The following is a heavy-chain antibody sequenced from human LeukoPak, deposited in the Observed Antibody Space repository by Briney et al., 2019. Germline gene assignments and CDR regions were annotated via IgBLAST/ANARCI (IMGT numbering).Heavy chain of an antibody. J-gene: IGHJ3*02. CDR3: ASGWGGIVVVVAATVPAFDI. Sequence: GASVKVSCKASGGTFSSYAIGWVRQAPGQGLEWMGGIIPIFGTANYAQKFQGRVTITADESTSTAYMELSSLRSEDTAVYYCASGWGGIVVVVAATVPAFDIWGQGTMVTVSS. V-gene: IGHV1-69*13. D-gene: IGHD2-15*01. CDR1: GGTFSSYA. CDR2: IIPIFGTA.